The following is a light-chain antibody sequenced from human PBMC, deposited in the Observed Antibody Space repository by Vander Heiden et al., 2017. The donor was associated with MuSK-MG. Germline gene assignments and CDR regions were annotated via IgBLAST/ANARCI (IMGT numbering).Light chain of an antibody. Sequence: QSVLTQPPSVSGAPVQRVTIPCTGSSSNIGAGYDVHWYQQLPGTAPKLLIYGNSNRPSGVPDRFSGSKPGTSASLAITGLQAEDEADYYCQSYDSSLYVVFGGGTKLTVL. CDR3: QSYDSSLYVV. CDR1: SSNIGAGYD. CDR2: GNS. V-gene: IGLV1-40*01. J-gene: IGLJ2*01.